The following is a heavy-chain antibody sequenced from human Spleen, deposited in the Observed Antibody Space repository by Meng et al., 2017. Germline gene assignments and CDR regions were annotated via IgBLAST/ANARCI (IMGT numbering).Heavy chain of an antibody. J-gene: IGHJ5*02. D-gene: IGHD6-19*01. CDR3: VRSSGWVRTGFDP. Sequence: QVQLQESGPGLVKPSEALSLTCSVSGGSINTSGYYWGWIRQPPGKGLEWIGSIGHSGITYYTPSLKSRVTVSIDTSKSQFSLKLTSVTAADTAVYYCVRSSGWVRTGFDPWGQGTLVTVSS. V-gene: IGHV4-39*01. CDR1: GGSINTSGYY. CDR2: IGHSGIT.